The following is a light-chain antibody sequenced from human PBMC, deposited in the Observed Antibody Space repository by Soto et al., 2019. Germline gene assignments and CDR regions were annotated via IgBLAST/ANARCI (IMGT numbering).Light chain of an antibody. CDR1: QGIRSG. CDR2: AAS. V-gene: IGKV1-12*01. CDR3: QQDNSCPLT. J-gene: IGKJ4*01. Sequence: DIQMTQSTSSVSPSAGARVSVTCRASQGIRSGLAWYQQKPGKAPKLLIYAASSLQSGVPSRFSGSGSGTDFTLTISSLQPEDFATYYCQQDNSCPLTFGGGTKVDIK.